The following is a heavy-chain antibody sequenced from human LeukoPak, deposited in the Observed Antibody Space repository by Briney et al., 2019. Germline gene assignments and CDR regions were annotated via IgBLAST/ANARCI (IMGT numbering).Heavy chain of an antibody. Sequence: PSETLSLTCTVSGGSISNHYWNWVRQPPGKGLQWIGYIYRSGSTDYNPSLKSRVSISVDMSKNQFSLKLTSVTATDTAVYSCARDGEADYSDTAGLLFDYWGQGALVTVSS. CDR1: GGSISNHY. J-gene: IGHJ4*02. CDR2: IYRSGST. D-gene: IGHD3-22*01. V-gene: IGHV4-59*11. CDR3: ARDGEADYSDTAGLLFDY.